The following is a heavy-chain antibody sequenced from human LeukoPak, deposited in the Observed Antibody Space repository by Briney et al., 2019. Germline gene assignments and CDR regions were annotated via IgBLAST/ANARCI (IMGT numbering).Heavy chain of an antibody. CDR3: ARDGTYYDFWSGLDY. D-gene: IGHD3-3*01. Sequence: GGSLRLSCAASGFTFSSYWMHSVRHAPGKGLVWVSRINTDGSSTSYADSVKGRFTISRDNAKNTLYLQMNSLRAEDTAVYYCARDGTYYDFWSGLDYWGQGTLVTVSA. V-gene: IGHV3-74*01. CDR2: INTDGSST. J-gene: IGHJ4*02. CDR1: GFTFSSYW.